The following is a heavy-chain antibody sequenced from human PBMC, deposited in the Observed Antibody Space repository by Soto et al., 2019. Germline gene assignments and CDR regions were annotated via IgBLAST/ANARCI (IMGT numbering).Heavy chain of an antibody. CDR2: IYYSGST. J-gene: IGHJ2*01. V-gene: IGHV4-59*08. Sequence: QVQLQESGPGLVKPSETLSLTCTVSGGSISSYSWSWIRQPPGTGLEWLGYIYYSGSTNYNPSLTSGVTISVDRSKNQFPLKLRSVTAADTAVYYCARVPPYSIDAAGRYFDLWGRGPMVAVSS. CDR3: ARVPPYSIDAAGRYFDL. D-gene: IGHD6-13*01. CDR1: GGSISSYS.